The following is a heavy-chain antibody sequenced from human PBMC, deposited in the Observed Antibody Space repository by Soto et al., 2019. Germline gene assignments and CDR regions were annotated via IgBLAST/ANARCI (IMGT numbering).Heavy chain of an antibody. CDR2: ISGSGGST. Sequence: PGGSLRLSCAASGFTFSSYAMSWVRQAPGKGLEWVSAISGSGGSTYYADSVKGRFTISRDNSKNTLYLQMNSLRAEDTAVYYCAKEGRGIQLWQANLPKYYFDYWGQGTRVTVSS. D-gene: IGHD5-18*01. CDR3: AKEGRGIQLWQANLPKYYFDY. CDR1: GFTFSSYA. J-gene: IGHJ4*02. V-gene: IGHV3-23*01.